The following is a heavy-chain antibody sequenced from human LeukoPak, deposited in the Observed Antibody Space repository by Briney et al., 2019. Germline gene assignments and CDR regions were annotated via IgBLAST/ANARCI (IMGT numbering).Heavy chain of an antibody. V-gene: IGHV3-21*01. J-gene: IGHJ4*02. CDR3: ARPDNYYDSSGYYYDY. Sequence: PGGSLRLSCAASGFTFSSYSMNWVRQAPGKGLEWVSSISSSSSYIYYADSVNGRFTISRDNAKNSLYLQMNSLRAEDTAVYYCARPDNYYDSSGYYYDYWGQGTLVTVSS. CDR2: ISSSSSYI. D-gene: IGHD3-22*01. CDR1: GFTFSSYS.